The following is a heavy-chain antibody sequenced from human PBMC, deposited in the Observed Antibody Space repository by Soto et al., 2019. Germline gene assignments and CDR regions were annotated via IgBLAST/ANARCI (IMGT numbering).Heavy chain of an antibody. CDR2: IIPILGIA. CDR1: GDTFSSYA. J-gene: IGHJ6*02. V-gene: IGHV1-69*10. CDR3: ARDEAGGYSSSSADYYYGMDV. D-gene: IGHD6-6*01. Sequence: ASVKVSCKASGDTFSSYAISWVRQAPGQGLEWMGGIIPILGIANYAQKFQGRVTITADKSTSTAYMELSSLRSEDTAVYYCARDEAGGYSSSSADYYYGMDVWGQGTTVTVSS.